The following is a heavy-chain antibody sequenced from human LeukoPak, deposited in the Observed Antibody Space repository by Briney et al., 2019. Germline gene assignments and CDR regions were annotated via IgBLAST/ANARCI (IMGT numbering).Heavy chain of an antibody. CDR3: AKGNGHYYFDY. CDR1: GFTFSSYG. D-gene: IGHD1-1*01. Sequence: GGSLRLSCAASGFTFSSYGMHWVRQAPGKGLEWVATISYDGSNQYYADSVKGRFIISRDNSKNTLYLQMSSLRAEDTSVYYCAKGNGHYYFDYWGQGTLVTVSS. CDR2: ISYDGSNQ. J-gene: IGHJ4*02. V-gene: IGHV3-30*18.